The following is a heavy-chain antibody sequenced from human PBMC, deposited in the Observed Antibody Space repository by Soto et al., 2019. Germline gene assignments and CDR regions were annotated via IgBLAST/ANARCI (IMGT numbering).Heavy chain of an antibody. CDR1: CGSISSSSYY. Sequence: PSETLSLTCTVSCGSISSSSYYWGWIRQPPGKGLEWIGSIYYSGSTYYNPSLKSRVTISVDTSKNQFSLKLSSVTAADTAVYYCARHAVVPAAMGYYYGMDVWGQGTTVTVSS. J-gene: IGHJ6*02. CDR3: ARHAVVPAAMGYYYGMDV. CDR2: IYYSGST. V-gene: IGHV4-39*01. D-gene: IGHD2-2*01.